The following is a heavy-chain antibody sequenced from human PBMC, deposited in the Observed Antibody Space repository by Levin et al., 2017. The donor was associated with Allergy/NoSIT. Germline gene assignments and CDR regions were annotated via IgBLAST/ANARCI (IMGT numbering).Heavy chain of an antibody. CDR3: ASLGGAGSLNSFDP. V-gene: IGHV3-7*02. CDR1: GFTFSTYW. Sequence: RAGGSLRLSCVASGFTFSTYWMTWVRQAPGKGLEWVANINPDGTEKYYVGSVKGRFTISRDNAKNSLYLQMNSLGVEDTAVYYCASLGGAGSLNSFDPWGQGTLVTVSS. D-gene: IGHD3-10*01. CDR2: INPDGTEK. J-gene: IGHJ5*02.